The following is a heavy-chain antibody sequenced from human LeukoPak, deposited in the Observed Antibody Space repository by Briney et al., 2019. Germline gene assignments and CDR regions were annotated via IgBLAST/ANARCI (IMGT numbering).Heavy chain of an antibody. CDR2: ISWNSGSI. CDR1: GFTFDDYA. V-gene: IGHV3-9*01. D-gene: IGHD5-12*01. CDR3: AKDDHIVATIGANAFDI. J-gene: IGHJ3*02. Sequence: SGGSLRLSCAASGFTFDDYAMHWVRQAPGKGLEWVSGISWNSGSIGYADSVKGRFTISRDNAKNSLYLQMNSLRAEDTALYYCAKDDHIVATIGANAFDIWGQGTMVTVSS.